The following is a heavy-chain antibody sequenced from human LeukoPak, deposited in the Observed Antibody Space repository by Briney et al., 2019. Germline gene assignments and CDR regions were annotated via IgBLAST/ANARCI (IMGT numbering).Heavy chain of an antibody. CDR1: GNYW. CDR3: VSFYETY. V-gene: IGHV3-74*01. D-gene: IGHD2/OR15-2a*01. CDR2: INSDGSWT. Sequence: GGSLRLSCAASGNYWMHWVRQAPGKVLVWVSHINSDGSWTSYADSVKGRFTISKDNAKNTVYLQMNSLRAEDTAVYYCVSFYETYWGRGTLVTVSS. J-gene: IGHJ4*02.